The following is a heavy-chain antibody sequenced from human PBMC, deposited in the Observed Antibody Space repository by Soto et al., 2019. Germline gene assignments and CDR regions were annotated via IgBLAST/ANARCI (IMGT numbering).Heavy chain of an antibody. V-gene: IGHV5-51*01. CDR3: ARHGANSYYYGMDV. CDR1: GYSFSSYW. Sequence: LGEPQKISWKGSGYSFSSYWMGGVRQMPGKGLEWMGIIYPGDSDTRYSPSFQGQVTISADKSISTAYLQWSSLKASDTAMYYCARHGANSYYYGMDVWGQGTTVTVSS. J-gene: IGHJ6*02. D-gene: IGHD2-15*01. CDR2: IYPGDSDT.